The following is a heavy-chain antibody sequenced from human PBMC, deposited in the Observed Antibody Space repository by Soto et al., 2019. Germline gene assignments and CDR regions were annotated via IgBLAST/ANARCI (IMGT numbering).Heavy chain of an antibody. Sequence: QVQLQQWGAGLLKPSETLSLTCAVYGGSFSGYYWSWIRQPPGKGLEWIGEINHSGSTNYNPSLKSRVTIAVDTSKNQFSLKLSSVTAADTAVYYCARGRWLRSSVDYWGQVTLLTVSS. CDR3: ARGRWLRSSVDY. CDR2: INHSGST. V-gene: IGHV4-34*01. D-gene: IGHD5-12*01. J-gene: IGHJ4*02. CDR1: GGSFSGYY.